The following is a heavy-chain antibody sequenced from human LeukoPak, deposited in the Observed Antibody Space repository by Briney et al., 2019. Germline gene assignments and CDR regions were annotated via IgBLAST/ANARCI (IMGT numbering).Heavy chain of an antibody. D-gene: IGHD3-10*01. CDR3: ARVADPWFGSYY. CDR2: IYHIGNT. Sequence: SETLSLTCTVSGFSISSGYYWGWIRQPPGKGLEWIGSIYHIGNTYYNPSLKSRVTISVDTSKNRFSLKLSSVTAADTAVYYCARVADPWFGSYYWGQGTLVTVSS. J-gene: IGHJ4*02. CDR1: GFSISSGYY. V-gene: IGHV4-38-2*02.